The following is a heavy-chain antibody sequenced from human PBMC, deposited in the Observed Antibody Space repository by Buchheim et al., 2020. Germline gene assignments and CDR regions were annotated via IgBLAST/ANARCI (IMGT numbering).Heavy chain of an antibody. CDR3: AKDGEGRAAAYYYGMDV. Sequence: QVQLVESGGGVVQPGRSLRLSCAASGFTFSSYGMHWVRQAPGKGLEWVAVISYDGSNKYYADSVKGRFTIPRDNSKKTLYLQMNSLRAEDTAVYYCAKDGEGRAAAYYYGMDVWGQGTT. D-gene: IGHD6-25*01. V-gene: IGHV3-30*18. CDR2: ISYDGSNK. CDR1: GFTFSSYG. J-gene: IGHJ6*02.